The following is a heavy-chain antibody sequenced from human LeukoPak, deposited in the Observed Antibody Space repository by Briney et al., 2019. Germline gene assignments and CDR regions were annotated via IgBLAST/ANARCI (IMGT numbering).Heavy chain of an antibody. CDR1: GYTFTGYY. Sequence: ASVKVSCKASGYTFTGYYMYWVRQAPGQGLEWMGWINPNSGGTNYAQKFQGRVTMTRDTSISTAYMELSRLRSDDTAVYYCARAHDYGDYSFDYWGQGTLVTVSS. CDR3: ARAHDYGDYSFDY. J-gene: IGHJ4*02. D-gene: IGHD4-17*01. V-gene: IGHV1-2*02. CDR2: INPNSGGT.